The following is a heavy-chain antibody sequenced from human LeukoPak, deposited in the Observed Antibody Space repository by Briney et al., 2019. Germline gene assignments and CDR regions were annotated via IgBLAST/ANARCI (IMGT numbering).Heavy chain of an antibody. CDR3: ARDRGSGSGSDY. Sequence: ASVKVSCKASGYTFSAYYMHWVRQAPGQGLEWMGWINPNGGGTNYAQKFQGRVTMTRDTSISTAYMELSRLTSDDTAIYYCARDRGSGSGSDYWGQGTLVTVSS. CDR2: INPNGGGT. J-gene: IGHJ4*02. V-gene: IGHV1-2*02. CDR1: GYTFSAYY. D-gene: IGHD5-12*01.